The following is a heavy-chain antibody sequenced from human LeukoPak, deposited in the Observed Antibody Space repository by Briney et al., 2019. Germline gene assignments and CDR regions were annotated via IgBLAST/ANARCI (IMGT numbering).Heavy chain of an antibody. CDR1: GGSISSYY. D-gene: IGHD4-17*01. Sequence: SETLSLTCTVSGGSISSYYWSWIRQPAGKGLEWIGRIYTSGSTNYNPSLKSRVTISVDTSKNQFSLKLSSVTAADTAVYYCASEVMGPVYGDYVWYYGMDVWGQGTTVTVSS. V-gene: IGHV4-4*07. CDR3: ASEVMGPVYGDYVWYYGMDV. CDR2: IYTSGST. J-gene: IGHJ6*02.